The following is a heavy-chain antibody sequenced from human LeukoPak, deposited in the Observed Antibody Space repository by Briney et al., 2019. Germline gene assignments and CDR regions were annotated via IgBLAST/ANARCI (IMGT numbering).Heavy chain of an antibody. Sequence: GGSLRLSCAASGFASSTFPMHWVRQAPGKGLEYVSVIRSNGENTDYADSVKGRFTISRDNSKRTLFLQMSSLRPEDTATYYCASTYSYDGSGYYPFDYWGQGTLVSVSS. CDR1: GFASSTFP. CDR3: ASTYSYDGSGYYPFDY. J-gene: IGHJ4*02. V-gene: IGHV3-64D*09. D-gene: IGHD3-22*01. CDR2: IRSNGENT.